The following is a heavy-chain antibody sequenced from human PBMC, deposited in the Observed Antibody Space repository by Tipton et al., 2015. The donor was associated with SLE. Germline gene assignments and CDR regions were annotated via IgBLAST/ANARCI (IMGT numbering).Heavy chain of an antibody. V-gene: IGHV3-11*04. CDR2: ISSSGSTI. CDR3: ARDLQYCSSTSCSKGGGLSDY. Sequence: GSLRLSCAASGFTFSDYYMSWIRQAPGKGLEWVSYISSSGSTIYYADSVKGRFTISRDNAKNSLYLQMNSLRAGDTAVYYCARDLQYCSSTSCSKGGGLSDYWGQGTLVTVSS. J-gene: IGHJ4*02. CDR1: GFTFSDYY. D-gene: IGHD2-2*01.